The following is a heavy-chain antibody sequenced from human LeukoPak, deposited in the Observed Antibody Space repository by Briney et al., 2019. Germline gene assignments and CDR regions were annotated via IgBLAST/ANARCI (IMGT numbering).Heavy chain of an antibody. CDR2: INYGGTT. J-gene: IGHJ4*02. D-gene: IGHD3-10*01. Sequence: SETLSLTCTVSGGSIRSSDYYWSWIRQPPGKELEWIASINYGGTTYYNPSLKSRVTISVDTYKNQFSLRLSSVTDADTAVYLCARYVVYGSGKYYFDYWGQGSLVTVSS. V-gene: IGHV4-39*01. CDR3: ARYVVYGSGKYYFDY. CDR1: GGSIRSSDYY.